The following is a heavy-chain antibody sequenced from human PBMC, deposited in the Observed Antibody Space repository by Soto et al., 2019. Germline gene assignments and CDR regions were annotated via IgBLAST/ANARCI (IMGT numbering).Heavy chain of an antibody. Sequence: PSETLSLTCAVHGDSFSGYFWTWIRQPPGKGLEWIAEITEGGTTNYSPSLKSRVSIAVDSSKRQFSLTLSSVAAADTAMYYCATGDDAMLSPNFDYWSQGSLVTVSS. CDR1: GDSFSGYF. V-gene: IGHV4-34*01. J-gene: IGHJ4*02. D-gene: IGHD1-1*01. CDR3: ATGDDAMLSPNFDY. CDR2: ITEGGTT.